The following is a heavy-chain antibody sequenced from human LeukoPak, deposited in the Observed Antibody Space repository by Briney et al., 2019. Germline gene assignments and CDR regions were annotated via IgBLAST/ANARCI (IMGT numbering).Heavy chain of an antibody. CDR1: GFIFSDYG. CDR3: AKKGVGGVIH. V-gene: IGHV3-30*18. CDR2: VSSGGTVT. J-gene: IGHJ4*02. D-gene: IGHD3-16*02. Sequence: GGSLRLSCAASGFIFSDYGIHWVRQAPGEGLEWVAVVSSGGTVTYYGDSVKDRFTVSRDNSKNTLYLQMNSLRAEDTAVYYCAKKGVGGVIHWGQGTLVTVSS.